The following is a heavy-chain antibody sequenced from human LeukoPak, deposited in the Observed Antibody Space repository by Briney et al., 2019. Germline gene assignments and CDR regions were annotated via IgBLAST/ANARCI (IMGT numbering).Heavy chain of an antibody. D-gene: IGHD3-22*01. Sequence: ASVKVSCKASGYTFTSYGISWVRQAPGQGLEWTGWISAYNGNTNYAQKLQGRVTMTRNASISTAYMELSSLRSEDTAVYYCARDNYYDYAFDIWGQGTMVTVSS. CDR3: ARDNYYDYAFDI. CDR1: GYTFTSYG. V-gene: IGHV1-18*01. CDR2: ISAYNGNT. J-gene: IGHJ3*02.